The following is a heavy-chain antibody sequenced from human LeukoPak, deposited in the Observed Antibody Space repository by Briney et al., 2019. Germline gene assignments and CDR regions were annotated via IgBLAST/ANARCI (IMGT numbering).Heavy chain of an antibody. CDR2: INHSGST. D-gene: IGHD6-6*01. V-gene: IGHV4-34*01. Sequence: SETLSLTCAVYGGSFSGYYWSWIRQPPGKGLEWIGEINHSGSTNYNPSLKSRVTISVDTSKNQFSLKLSSVTAADTAVYYCARGQLVGFYYYYYMDVWGKGTTVTVSS. CDR1: GGSFSGYY. J-gene: IGHJ6*03. CDR3: ARGQLVGFYYYYYMDV.